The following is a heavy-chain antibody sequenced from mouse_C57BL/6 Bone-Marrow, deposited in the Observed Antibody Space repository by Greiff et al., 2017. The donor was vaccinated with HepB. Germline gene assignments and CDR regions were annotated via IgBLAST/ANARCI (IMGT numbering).Heavy chain of an antibody. J-gene: IGHJ2*01. V-gene: IGHV1-42*01. CDR3: ARPYYGRSYYFDY. Sequence: EVQLQQSGPELVKPGASVKISCKASGYSFTGYYMNWVKQSPEKSLEWIGEINPSTGGTTYNQKFKAKATLTVDKSSSTAYMQLKSLTSEDSAVYYCARPYYGRSYYFDYWGQGTTLTVSS. CDR2: INPSTGGT. D-gene: IGHD1-1*01. CDR1: GYSFTGYY.